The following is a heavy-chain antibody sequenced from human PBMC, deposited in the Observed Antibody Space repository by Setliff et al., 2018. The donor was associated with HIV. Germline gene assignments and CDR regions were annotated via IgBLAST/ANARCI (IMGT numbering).Heavy chain of an antibody. J-gene: IGHJ4*02. D-gene: IGHD3-10*01. CDR1: GGSISSSSYY. CDR3: ARDRALRFSKSPSFNYFDV. V-gene: IGHV4-39*07. Sequence: KPSETLSLTCTVSGGSISSSSYYWAWIRQSPGKGLEWIGSIYSTGHTYYNPSHKSRLTMSVDTAKNRFSLKLISVTAADTAVYYCARDRALRFSKSPSFNYFDVWGQGALVTVSS. CDR2: IYSTGHT.